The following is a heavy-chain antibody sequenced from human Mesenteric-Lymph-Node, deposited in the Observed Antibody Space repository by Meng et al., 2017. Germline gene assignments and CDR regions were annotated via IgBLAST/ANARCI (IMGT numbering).Heavy chain of an antibody. CDR2: ISAYNGNT. CDR1: GGTFSSYA. D-gene: IGHD3-22*01. V-gene: IGHV1-18*01. CDR3: ARATRNYYDSSGYYYDY. J-gene: IGHJ4*02. Sequence: ASVKVSCKASGGTFSSYAISWVRQAPGQGLEWMGWISAYNGNTNYAQKLQGRVTMTTDTSTSTAYMELRSLRSDDTAVYYCARATRNYYDSSGYYYDYWGQGTLCSVSS.